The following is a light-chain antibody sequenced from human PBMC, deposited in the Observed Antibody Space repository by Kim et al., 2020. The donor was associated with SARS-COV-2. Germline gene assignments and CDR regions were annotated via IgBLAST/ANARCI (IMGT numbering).Light chain of an antibody. Sequence: PGERATLSCRASQSVSTSLAWYQQKPGQAPRLLIYDASHRATGISARFSGSGSGTDFTLTISSLESEDFAVYYCQQRSNFLTFGGGTKVDIK. V-gene: IGKV3-11*01. CDR3: QQRSNFLT. CDR2: DAS. CDR1: QSVSTS. J-gene: IGKJ4*01.